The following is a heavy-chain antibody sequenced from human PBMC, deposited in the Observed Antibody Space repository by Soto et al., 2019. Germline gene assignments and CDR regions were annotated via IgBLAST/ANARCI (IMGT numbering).Heavy chain of an antibody. CDR2: IIPIFGTA. D-gene: IGHD3-22*01. J-gene: IGHJ4*02. V-gene: IGHV1-69*05. CDR3: ARGGITMIVSGYFDY. CDR1: GGTFSSYA. Sequence: QVQLVQSGAEVKKPGSSVKVSCKASGGTFSSYAISWVRQAPGQGLEWMGGIIPIFGTANYAQKFQGRVTITSEDATITAYMELSSLRSEDTAVYYCARGGITMIVSGYFDYWGQGTLVTVSS.